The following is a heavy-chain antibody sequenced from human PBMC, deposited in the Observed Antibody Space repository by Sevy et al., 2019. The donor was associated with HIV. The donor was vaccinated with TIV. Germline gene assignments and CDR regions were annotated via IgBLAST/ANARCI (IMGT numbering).Heavy chain of an antibody. CDR2: IWSDGDNK. V-gene: IGHV3-33*06. D-gene: IGHD6-13*01. CDR1: GFTFSRYG. Sequence: GGSLRLSCAASGFTFSRYGMHWVRQTPGKGMEWVAGIWSDGDNKDYSDYGKGRFTISRDNSKNTVYLHMSSLRVEDTATYYCAKGIAASGYYIDSWGQGTLVTVSS. CDR3: AKGIAASGYYIDS. J-gene: IGHJ4*02.